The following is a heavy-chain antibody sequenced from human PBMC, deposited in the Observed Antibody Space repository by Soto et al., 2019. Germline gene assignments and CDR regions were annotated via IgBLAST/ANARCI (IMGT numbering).Heavy chain of an antibody. CDR1: GGSISSSSYY. J-gene: IGHJ6*02. V-gene: IGHV4-39*01. D-gene: IGHD3-10*01. Sequence: SETLSLTCTVSGGSISSSSYYWGWIRQPPGKGLEWIGSIYYSGSTYYNPSLKSRVTISVDTSKNQFSLKLSSVTAADTAVYYCARQRCGEIEGYYYGMDGWGQGTTVNRLL. CDR2: IYYSGST. CDR3: ARQRCGEIEGYYYGMDG.